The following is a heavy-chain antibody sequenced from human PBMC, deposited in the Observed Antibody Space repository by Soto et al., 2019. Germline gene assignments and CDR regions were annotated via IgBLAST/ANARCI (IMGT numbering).Heavy chain of an antibody. D-gene: IGHD2-15*01. V-gene: IGHV3-30*18. CDR1: GFTFSSYG. CDR3: AKAPRRYCSGGSCYGYFDY. J-gene: IGHJ4*02. Sequence: LRLSFAASGFTFSSYGMHWVRQAPGKGLEWVAVISYDGSNKYYADSAKGRFTISRDNSKNTLYLQMNSLRAEDTAVYYCAKAPRRYCSGGSCYGYFDYWGQGTLVTVSS. CDR2: ISYDGSNK.